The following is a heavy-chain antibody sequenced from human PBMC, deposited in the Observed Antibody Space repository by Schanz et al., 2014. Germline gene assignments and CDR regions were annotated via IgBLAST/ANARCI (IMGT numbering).Heavy chain of an antibody. CDR2: ISYDGSHK. CDR3: ARDRQQLVGRIGYYYGMDV. CDR1: GFTFSSYG. V-gene: IGHV3-30*03. Sequence: QVQLVESGGGVVQPGRSLRLSCAVSGFTFSSYGMHWVRQAPGKGLEWVALISYDGSHKDYADSVKGRFTISRDNSKNTLYLQMNSLRAEDTAVYYCARDRQQLVGRIGYYYGMDVWGQGTTVTVSS. D-gene: IGHD6-13*01. J-gene: IGHJ6*02.